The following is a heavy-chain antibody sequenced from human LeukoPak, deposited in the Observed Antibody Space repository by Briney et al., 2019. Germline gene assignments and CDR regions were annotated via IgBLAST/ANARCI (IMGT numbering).Heavy chain of an antibody. V-gene: IGHV6-1*01. CDR2: TYYRSKWFN. D-gene: IGHD3-22*01. J-gene: IGHJ5*02. Sequence: SQTLSLTCAISGDSVSSNSAAWNWIRQSPSRGLEWLGRTYYRSKWFNDYALSVKSRITINPDTSKNQFSLKLSSVTAADTAVYYCAGGRGRGYNGGNYYTNWFDPWGQGTLVTVSS. CDR1: GDSVSSNSAA. CDR3: AGGRGRGYNGGNYYTNWFDP.